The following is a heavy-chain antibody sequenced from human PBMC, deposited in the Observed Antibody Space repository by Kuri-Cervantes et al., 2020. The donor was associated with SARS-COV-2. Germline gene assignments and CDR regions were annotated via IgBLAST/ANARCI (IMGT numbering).Heavy chain of an antibody. V-gene: IGHV1-46*01. CDR1: GYTFTSYY. CDR2: INPSGGST. D-gene: IGHD4-11*01. Sequence: ASVKVSCKASGYTFTSYYMHWVRQAPGQGLEWMGIINPSGGSTSYAQKFQGRVTMTRDTSTSTVYMELSGLRSEDTAVYYCVGERTTVTTWGLLNDLYYYYYYMDIWGKGTTVTVSS. J-gene: IGHJ6*03. CDR3: VGERTTVTTWGLLNDLYYYYYYMDI.